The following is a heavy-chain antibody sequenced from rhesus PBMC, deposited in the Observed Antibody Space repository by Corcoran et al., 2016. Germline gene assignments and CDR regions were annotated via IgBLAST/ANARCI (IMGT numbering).Heavy chain of an antibody. CDR1: GFSISTPGTG. D-gene: IGHD6-25*01. Sequence: QVTLKESGPALVKPTQTLTLTCTFSGFSISTPGTGVGWIRLPPGKALEWLASIYWNDSKYYSTSLKSRLTISKDTYKNQVVLTMTNMDPVDTATYYCERGVRQLGRDRFDVWGPGVLVTVSS. CDR2: IYWNDSK. J-gene: IGHJ5-1*01. CDR3: ERGVRQLGRDRFDV. V-gene: IGHV2-95*01.